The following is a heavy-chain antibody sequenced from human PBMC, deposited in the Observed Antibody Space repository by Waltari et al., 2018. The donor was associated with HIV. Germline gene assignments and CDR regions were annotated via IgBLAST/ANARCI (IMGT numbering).Heavy chain of an antibody. CDR1: GGTFSSYA. Sequence: QVQLVQSGAEVKKPGSSVKVSCKASGGTFSSYAISWVRQAPGQGLEWMGGIIPSFGTAHSAQKFHGRVTITADESTSTAYMELSSLRSEDTAVYYCARDHHRGYQLLYNWFDPWGQGTLVTVSS. V-gene: IGHV1-69*13. J-gene: IGHJ5*02. D-gene: IGHD2-2*02. CDR2: IIPSFGTA. CDR3: ARDHHRGYQLLYNWFDP.